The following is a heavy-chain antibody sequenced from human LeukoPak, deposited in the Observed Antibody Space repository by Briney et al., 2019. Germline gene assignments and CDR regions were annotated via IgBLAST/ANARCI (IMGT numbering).Heavy chain of an antibody. CDR1: GGTFSSYA. Sequence: GASVKVSCKASGGTFSSYAISWVRQAPGQGLEWMGGIIPIFGTANYAQKFQGRVTITADESTSTAYMELSSLRSEDTAVYYCASRREIPRYCSSTSCYPSRQHYYYYMDVWGKGTTVTISS. J-gene: IGHJ6*03. V-gene: IGHV1-69*13. CDR3: ASRREIPRYCSSTSCYPSRQHYYYYMDV. CDR2: IIPIFGTA. D-gene: IGHD2-2*01.